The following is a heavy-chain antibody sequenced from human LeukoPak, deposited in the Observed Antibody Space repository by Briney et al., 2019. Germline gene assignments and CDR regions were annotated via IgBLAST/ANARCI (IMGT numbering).Heavy chain of an antibody. CDR2: IYYSGST. D-gene: IGHD3-10*01. J-gene: IGHJ5*02. CDR3: ARTNDNYGSGSYSPHPKYNWFDP. CDR1: GGSISSGGYY. Sequence: SETLSLTCTVSGGSISSGGYYWSWIRQHPGKGLEWIGYIYYSGSTYYNPSLKSRVTISVDTSKNQFSLKLSSVTAADTAVYYCARTNDNYGSGSYSPHPKYNWFDPWGQGTLVTVSS. V-gene: IGHV4-31*03.